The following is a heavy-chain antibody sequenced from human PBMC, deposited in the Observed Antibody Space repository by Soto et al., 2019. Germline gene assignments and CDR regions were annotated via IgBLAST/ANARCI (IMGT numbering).Heavy chain of an antibody. Sequence: PSETLSLTCTVSGGSISSYYWSWIRQPPGKGLEWIGYIYNSGSTNYNPSVKSRVTISADTSKNQFSLKLNSVTAADTAVYYCARGRGYSYGIDYWGQGTLVTVSS. J-gene: IGHJ4*02. D-gene: IGHD5-18*01. V-gene: IGHV4-59*01. CDR1: GGSISSYY. CDR2: IYNSGST. CDR3: ARGRGYSYGIDY.